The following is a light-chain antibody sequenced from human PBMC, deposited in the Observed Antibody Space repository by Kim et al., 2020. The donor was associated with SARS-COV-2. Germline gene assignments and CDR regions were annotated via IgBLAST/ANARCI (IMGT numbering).Light chain of an antibody. V-gene: IGLV6-57*03. CDR2: EDN. CDR3: QSYDSSNQGV. Sequence: KALTISGTRSSGSIASNYVQWYQQRPGSAPTIVIYEDNQRPSGVPDRFSGSIDSSSNSASHTISGLKTEDEADYYCQSYDSSNQGVFGGGTQLTVL. CDR1: SGSIASNY. J-gene: IGLJ2*01.